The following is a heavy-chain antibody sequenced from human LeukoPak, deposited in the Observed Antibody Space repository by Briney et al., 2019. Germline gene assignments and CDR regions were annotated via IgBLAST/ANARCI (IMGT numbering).Heavy chain of an antibody. CDR1: GFTFSSYW. V-gene: IGHV3-7*01. D-gene: IGHD2-2*01. Sequence: PGGSLRLSCAASGFTFSSYWMSWVRQAPGKGLEWVANINEDGSQKNYVDSVKGRFTISRDNAKNSLYLQMNSLRGEDTAVYYCARLGYCSSTSCGDYFDYWGQGNLVTVSS. CDR3: ARLGYCSSTSCGDYFDY. J-gene: IGHJ4*02. CDR2: INEDGSQK.